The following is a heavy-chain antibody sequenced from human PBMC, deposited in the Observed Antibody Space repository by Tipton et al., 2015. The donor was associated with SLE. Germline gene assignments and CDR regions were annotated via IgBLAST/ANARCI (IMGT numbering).Heavy chain of an antibody. V-gene: IGHV4-39*07. CDR3: ARHSDYYDSSGHYYVYAFDM. D-gene: IGHD3-22*01. CDR2: FYSGGSI. CDR1: GDSLDSSESY. Sequence: TLSLTCAVSGDSLDSSESYWAWFRQPPGKGLGWIGSFYSGGSIYYTPSLESRVTASIDTSKNHLSLTLNSVTAADTAIYYCARHSDYYDSSGHYYVYAFDMWGQGTLVTVSS. J-gene: IGHJ3*02.